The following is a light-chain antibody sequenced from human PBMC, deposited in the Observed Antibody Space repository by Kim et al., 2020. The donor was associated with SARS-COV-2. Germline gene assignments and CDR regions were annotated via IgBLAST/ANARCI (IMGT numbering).Light chain of an antibody. CDR3: CSYAGSHTWV. V-gene: IGLV2-11*01. CDR2: DVT. CDR1: SSDVGTYNH. Sequence: GQAVTIPCTGTSSDVGTYNHVSWYQQHPGTAPKLMIYDVTKRPSGFPDRFSGSKSGNTASLTISGLQAEDEGDFYCCSYAGSHTWVFGGGTQLTVL. J-gene: IGLJ3*02.